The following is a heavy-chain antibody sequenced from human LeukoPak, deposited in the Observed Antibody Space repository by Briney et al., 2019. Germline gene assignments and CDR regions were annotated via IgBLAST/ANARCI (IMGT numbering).Heavy chain of an antibody. V-gene: IGHV3-30*18. D-gene: IGHD3-9*01. CDR1: GFTFSSYG. J-gene: IGHJ4*02. CDR2: ISYDGSNK. Sequence: QPGGSLRLSCAASGFTFSSYGMHWVRQAPGKGLEWVAVISYDGSNKYYADSVRGRFTISRDNSKNTLYLQMNSLRAEDTAVYYCAKDPSYYDILTGYPDYWGQGTLVTVSS. CDR3: AKDPSYYDILTGYPDY.